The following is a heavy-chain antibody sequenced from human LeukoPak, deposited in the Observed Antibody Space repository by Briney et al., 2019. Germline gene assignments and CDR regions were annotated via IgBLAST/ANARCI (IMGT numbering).Heavy chain of an antibody. J-gene: IGHJ6*02. D-gene: IGHD1-26*01. V-gene: IGHV4-30-4*01. CDR3: AKGGLDHYYGMDD. CDR1: GGSISSGDYY. Sequence: PSETLSLTCTVSGGSISSGDYYWSWIRQPPGKGLEWIGYIYYSGSTYYNPSLKSRVTISVDTSKNQFSLKLSSVTAADTAVYYCAKGGLDHYYGMDDWGQGTTVTVSS. CDR2: IYYSGST.